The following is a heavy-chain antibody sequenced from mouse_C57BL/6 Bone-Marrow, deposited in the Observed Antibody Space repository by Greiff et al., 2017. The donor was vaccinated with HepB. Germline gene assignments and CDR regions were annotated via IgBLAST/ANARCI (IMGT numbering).Heavy chain of an antibody. Sequence: QVQLQQPGAELVMPGASVKLSCKASGYTFTSYWMHWVKQRPGQGLEWIGEIDPSDSYTNYNQKFKGKSTLTVDKSSSTAYMQLSSLTSEDSAVYYCARKRTVVDYWGQGTTLTVSS. D-gene: IGHD1-1*01. CDR2: IDPSDSYT. J-gene: IGHJ2*01. CDR1: GYTFTSYW. V-gene: IGHV1-69*01. CDR3: ARKRTVVDY.